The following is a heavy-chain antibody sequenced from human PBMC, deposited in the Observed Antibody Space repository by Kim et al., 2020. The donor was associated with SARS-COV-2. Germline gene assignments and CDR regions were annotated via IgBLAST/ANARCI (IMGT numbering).Heavy chain of an antibody. V-gene: IGHV4-34*01. D-gene: IGHD2-21*02. CDR3: ARGQYQRILVVVTATPYLDY. Sequence: IGEISHPGGTNYNPSLKGRVAISKDTYRKQVSLKLTSVTAADTAVYYCARGQYQRILVVVTATPYLDYWAQGTQVTVSS. CDR2: ISHPGGT. J-gene: IGHJ4*02.